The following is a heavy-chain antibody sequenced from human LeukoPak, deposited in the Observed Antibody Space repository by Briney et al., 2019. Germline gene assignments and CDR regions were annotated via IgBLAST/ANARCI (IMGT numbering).Heavy chain of an antibody. V-gene: IGHV1-8*03. Sequence: ASVKVSCKASGYTFTSYDINWERQATGQGLEWMGWMNPNSGNTGYAQKFQGRVTITRNTSISTAYMELSSLRSEDTAVYYCARGYRIAANWFDPWGQGTLVTVSS. J-gene: IGHJ5*02. CDR3: ARGYRIAANWFDP. CDR1: GYTFTSYD. CDR2: MNPNSGNT. D-gene: IGHD6-6*01.